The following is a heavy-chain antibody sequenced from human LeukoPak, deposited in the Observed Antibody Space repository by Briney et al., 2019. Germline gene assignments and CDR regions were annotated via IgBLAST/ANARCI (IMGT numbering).Heavy chain of an antibody. CDR2: IYYSGST. D-gene: IGHD2-2*02. Sequence: SETLSLTCTVSGGSISSYYWSWIRQPPGKGLEWIGYIYYSGSTNYNPSLKSRVTISVDTSKNQFSLKLSPVTAADTAVYYCARGRTGYCSSTSCYTRNWFDPWGQGTLVTVSS. CDR1: GGSISSYY. CDR3: ARGRTGYCSSTSCYTRNWFDP. J-gene: IGHJ5*02. V-gene: IGHV4-59*12.